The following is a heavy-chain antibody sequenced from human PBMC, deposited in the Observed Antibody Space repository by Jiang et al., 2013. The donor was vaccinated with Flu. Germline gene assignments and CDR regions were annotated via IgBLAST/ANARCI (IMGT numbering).Heavy chain of an antibody. CDR2: IIPIFGTA. CDR1: GYTFTSYG. V-gene: IGHV1-69*13. Sequence: GAEVKKPGASVKVSCKASGYTFTSYGISWVRQAPGQGLEWMGGIIPIFGTANYAQKFRGRVTITADESTSTAYMELSSLRSEDTAVYYCARDRNYDHGMDVWGQGTTVTVSS. CDR3: ARDRNYDHGMDV. J-gene: IGHJ6*02.